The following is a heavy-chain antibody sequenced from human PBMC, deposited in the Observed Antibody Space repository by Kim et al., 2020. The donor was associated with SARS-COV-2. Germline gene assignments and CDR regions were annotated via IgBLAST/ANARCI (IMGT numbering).Heavy chain of an antibody. Sequence: GGSLRLSCAASGFTFSSYAMSWVRQAPGKGLEWVSAISGSGGSTYYADSVKGRFTISRDNSKNTLYLQMNSLRAEDTAVYYCASQQSSMVRGVSDYWGQGTLVTVSS. D-gene: IGHD3-10*01. CDR3: ASQQSSMVRGVSDY. CDR2: ISGSGGST. V-gene: IGHV3-23*01. CDR1: GFTFSSYA. J-gene: IGHJ4*02.